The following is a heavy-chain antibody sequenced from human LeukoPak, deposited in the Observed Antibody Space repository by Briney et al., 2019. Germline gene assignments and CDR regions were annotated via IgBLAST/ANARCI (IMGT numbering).Heavy chain of an antibody. CDR1: GFTFSTYD. CDR2: ISGSGGRT. J-gene: IGHJ4*02. D-gene: IGHD6-19*01. Sequence: GGSLRLSCAASGFTFSTYDMSWVRQAPGKGLEWVSAISGSGGRTNYADSVKGRFTISRDNSKNTLDLQMNSLRAEDTAIYYCAKVRSDNTGWRYDYWGQGTLVTVSS. V-gene: IGHV3-23*01. CDR3: AKVRSDNTGWRYDY.